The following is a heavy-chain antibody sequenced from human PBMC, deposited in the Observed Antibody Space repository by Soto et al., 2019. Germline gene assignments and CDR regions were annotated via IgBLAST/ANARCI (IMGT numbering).Heavy chain of an antibody. CDR2: ILVGGST. Sequence: WWCXRVSCSFCGWSFIIYDMILFRQAPGKGLACVSTILVGGSTHYEDSVQGRFAISRDKSKNTVYLHMNSLTAGDTALSYCAKETETGGGDFEIYGQGPMVTV. CDR1: GWSFIIYD. J-gene: IGHJ3*02. CDR3: AKETETGGGDFEI. V-gene: IGHV3-23*01. D-gene: IGHD3-9*01.